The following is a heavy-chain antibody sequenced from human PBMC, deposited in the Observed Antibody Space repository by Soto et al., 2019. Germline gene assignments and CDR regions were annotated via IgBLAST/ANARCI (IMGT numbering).Heavy chain of an antibody. J-gene: IGHJ6*02. CDR2: IIPIFGTA. CDR3: ASSGGYCSSTSCYKEFYYYGMDV. CDR1: GGTFSSYA. V-gene: IGHV1-69*13. Sequence: SVKVSCKASGGTFSSYAISWVRQAPGQGLEWMGGIIPIFGTANYAQKFQGRVTITADESTSTAYMELSSLRSEDTAVYYCASSGGYCSSTSCYKEFYYYGMDVWGQGTTVTVS. D-gene: IGHD2-2*02.